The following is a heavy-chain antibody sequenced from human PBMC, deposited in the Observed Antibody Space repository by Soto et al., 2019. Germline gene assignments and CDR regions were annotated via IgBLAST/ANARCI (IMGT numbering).Heavy chain of an antibody. CDR2: IYYSGST. CDR3: ASQNIVATSDYFDY. V-gene: IGHV4-39*01. CDR1: GGSISSSSYY. D-gene: IGHD5-12*01. Sequence: SETLSLTCTVSGGSISSSSYYWGWIRQPPGKGLEWIGSIYYSGSTYYNPSLKSRVTISVDTSKNQFSLKLSSVTAADTAVYYCASQNIVATSDYFDYWGQGTLVTVSS. J-gene: IGHJ4*02.